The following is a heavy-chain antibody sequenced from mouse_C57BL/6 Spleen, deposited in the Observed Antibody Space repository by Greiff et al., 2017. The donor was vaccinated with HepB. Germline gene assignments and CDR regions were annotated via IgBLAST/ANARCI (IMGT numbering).Heavy chain of an antibody. J-gene: IGHJ2*01. V-gene: IGHV1-59*01. Sequence: QVQLQQPGAELVRPGTSVKLSCKASGYTFTSYWMHWVKQRPGQGLEWIGVIDPSDSYTNYNQKFKGKATLTVDTSSSTAYMQLSSLTSEDSAVYYCARTRDSSPYYFDDWGQGTTLTVSS. CDR2: IDPSDSYT. CDR1: GYTFTSYW. CDR3: ARTRDSSPYYFDD.